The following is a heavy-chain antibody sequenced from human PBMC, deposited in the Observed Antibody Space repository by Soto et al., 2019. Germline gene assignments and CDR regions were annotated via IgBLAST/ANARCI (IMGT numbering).Heavy chain of an antibody. J-gene: IGHJ6*02. Sequence: SETLSLTCAVSGGSISSGGYSWSWIRQPPGKGLEWIGYIYHSGSTYYNPSLKSRVTISVDTSKNHFSLKLTSVTAADTAVYYCAREVRFLEWSNDKPRYYYYGMDVWGQGTKVTAP. D-gene: IGHD3-3*01. V-gene: IGHV4-30-2*01. CDR1: GGSISSGGYS. CDR2: IYHSGST. CDR3: AREVRFLEWSNDKPRYYYYGMDV.